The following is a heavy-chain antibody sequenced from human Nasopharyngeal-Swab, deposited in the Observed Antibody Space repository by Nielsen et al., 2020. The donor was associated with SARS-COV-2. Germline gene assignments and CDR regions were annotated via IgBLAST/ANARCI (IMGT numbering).Heavy chain of an antibody. Sequence: LRLSCTVSGGSISSGSYYWSWIRQHAGKGLKWIGRIYTSGSTNYNPFLKSRVTISVDTSTNQFSLKLGSVTAADTPVYYCARGLRGVTTYYYYYMDVWGKGTTVTVSS. CDR1: GGSISSGSYY. D-gene: IGHD4-17*01. J-gene: IGHJ6*03. CDR3: ARGLRGVTTYYYYYMDV. V-gene: IGHV4-61*02. CDR2: IYTSGST.